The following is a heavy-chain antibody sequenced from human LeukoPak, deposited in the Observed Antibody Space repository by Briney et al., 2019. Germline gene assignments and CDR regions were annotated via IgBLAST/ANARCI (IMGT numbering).Heavy chain of an antibody. V-gene: IGHV3-23*01. CDR2: ISGGSSST. CDR1: GFTFSSYA. Sequence: PGGSLRLSCAASGFTFSSYAMNWVRQAPGKGLEWVSGISGGSSSTNYADSVKGRFTISSDNSKNTLYLQMNSLRADETAVYYCAKATTKYYFDSWGQGTLVTVSS. J-gene: IGHJ4*02. D-gene: IGHD4-17*01. CDR3: AKATTKYYFDS.